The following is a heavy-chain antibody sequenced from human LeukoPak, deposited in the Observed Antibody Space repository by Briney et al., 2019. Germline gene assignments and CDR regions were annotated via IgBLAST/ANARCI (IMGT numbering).Heavy chain of an antibody. D-gene: IGHD6-13*01. V-gene: IGHV1-69*01. CDR1: GGTFSSYA. J-gene: IGHJ4*02. CDR3: ARDPGIAAAGTRDFSFDY. Sequence: SVKVSCKASGGTFSSYAISWVRQAPGQGLEWMGGIIPIFGTANYAQKFQGRVTITADESTSTAYMELSSLRSEDTAVYYCARDPGIAAAGTRDFSFDYWGQGTLVTVSS. CDR2: IIPIFGTA.